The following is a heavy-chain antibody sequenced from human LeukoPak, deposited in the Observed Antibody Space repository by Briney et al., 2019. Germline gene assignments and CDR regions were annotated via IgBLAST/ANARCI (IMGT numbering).Heavy chain of an antibody. CDR2: IYYSGST. CDR1: GGSISNYY. V-gene: IGHV4-59*12. D-gene: IGHD6-19*01. J-gene: IGHJ4*02. Sequence: PSETLSLTCTVSGGSISNYYWSWIRQPPGKGLEWIGYIYYSGSTKYNPSLKGRVTISVDTSKNQFSLKLSSVTAADTAVYYCATSTRGAGYFDYWGQGTLVTVSS. CDR3: ATSTRGAGYFDY.